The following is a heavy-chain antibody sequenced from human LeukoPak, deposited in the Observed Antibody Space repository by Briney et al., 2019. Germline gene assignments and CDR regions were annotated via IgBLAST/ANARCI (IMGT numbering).Heavy chain of an antibody. V-gene: IGHV4-34*01. J-gene: IGHJ4*02. CDR2: SGQSGGA. Sequence: SETLALTCDVVDGTFTFYYWRWIRQPPGKGLEWMGASGQSGGANYNPSLRNRVIISVEASSNQISLKMTSVTAADTAVYYCARGRGHSYGLWGQGKLVIVSS. CDR3: ARGRGHSYGL. CDR1: DGTFTFYY. D-gene: IGHD5-18*01.